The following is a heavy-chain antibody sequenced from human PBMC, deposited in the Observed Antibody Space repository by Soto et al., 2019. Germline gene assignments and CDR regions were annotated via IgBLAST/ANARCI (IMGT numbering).Heavy chain of an antibody. V-gene: IGHV3-30*18. J-gene: IGHJ6*02. Sequence: ESGGGVVQPGRSLRLSCAAAGFTFSSYGMHWVRQAPGKGLEWVAVISYDGSNKYYADSVKGRFTISRDNSKNTLYLQMNSLRAEDTAVYYCAKSPGTSYYYYYGMDVWGQGPTVTVSS. CDR1: GFTFSSYG. CDR3: AKSPGTSYYYYYGMDV. D-gene: IGHD1-7*01. CDR2: ISYDGSNK.